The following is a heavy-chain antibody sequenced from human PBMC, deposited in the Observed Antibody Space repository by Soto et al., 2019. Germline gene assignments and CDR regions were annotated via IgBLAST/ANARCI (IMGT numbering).Heavy chain of an antibody. CDR2: MNPNSGNT. V-gene: IGHV1-8*01. CDR3: ARGRVGCSSWSPGGMDV. CDR1: GYTFTSYD. Sequence: QVQLVQSGAEVKKPGASVKVSCKASGYTFTSYDINWVRQATGQGLEWMGWMNPNSGNTGYAQKCQGRVTMTRSTSISTAYMELSSLRSEDTAGYYCARGRVGCSSWSPGGMDVWGQGTTVTVSS. J-gene: IGHJ6*02. D-gene: IGHD6-13*01.